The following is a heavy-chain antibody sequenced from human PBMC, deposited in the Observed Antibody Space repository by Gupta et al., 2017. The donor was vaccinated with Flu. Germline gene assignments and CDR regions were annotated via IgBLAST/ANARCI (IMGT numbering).Heavy chain of an antibody. CDR3: AREHIYCATTTCPLDY. Sequence: VQLVESGGGVVQPGTSLRLSCAASGFGFSSYSIHWVRQAPGKGLEWVAVISDDGTNTYFADSVEGRFGISRDNSMNTVFLHMNSLRREDTAVYSCAREHIYCATTTCPLDYWGQGTLVTVSS. V-gene: IGHV3-30*09. D-gene: IGHD2-8*01. CDR1: GFGFSSYS. J-gene: IGHJ4*02. CDR2: ISDDGTNT.